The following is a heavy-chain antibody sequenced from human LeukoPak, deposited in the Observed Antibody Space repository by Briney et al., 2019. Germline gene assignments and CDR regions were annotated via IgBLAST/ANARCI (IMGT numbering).Heavy chain of an antibody. CDR1: GGSISSYY. CDR3: AREWVEYYDSSGYLDY. Sequence: SETLSLTCTVSGGSISSYYWSWIRQPPGKWLEWIGSIYHSGSTYYNPSLKSRVTISVDTSKNQFSLKLSSVTAADTAVYYCAREWVEYYDSSGYLDYWGQGTLVTVSS. D-gene: IGHD3-22*01. CDR2: IYHSGST. V-gene: IGHV4-38-2*02. J-gene: IGHJ4*02.